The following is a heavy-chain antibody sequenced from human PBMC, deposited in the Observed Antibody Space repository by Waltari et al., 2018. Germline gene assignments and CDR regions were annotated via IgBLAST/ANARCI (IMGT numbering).Heavy chain of an antibody. CDR2: IYGNNPSN. V-gene: IGHV4-59*12. CDR3: ARRGEV. D-gene: IGHD3-10*01. Sequence: QVKLQQWGEGLVKPSETLSLICAVYGGSISTYYYWSWVRQPPGKGLEWRGYIYGNNPSNNYNPSLKNRVTISKDTSKNQFSLYLSAVTAADTAVYYCARRGEVWGRGIMVTVSS. J-gene: IGHJ4*02. CDR1: GGSISTYY.